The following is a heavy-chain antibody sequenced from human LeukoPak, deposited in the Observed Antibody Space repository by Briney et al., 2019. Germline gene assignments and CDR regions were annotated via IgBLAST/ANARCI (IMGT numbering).Heavy chain of an antibody. J-gene: IGHJ4*02. Sequence: SVKVSCKASGGTFSSYAISWVRQAPGQGLEWMGRIIPIFGTANYAQKFQGRVTITTDESTSTAYMELSSLRSEDTAVYYCARLGYCSGGSREGVYWGQGTLVTVSS. D-gene: IGHD2-15*01. CDR1: GGTFSSYA. CDR2: IIPIFGTA. V-gene: IGHV1-69*05. CDR3: ARLGYCSGGSREGVY.